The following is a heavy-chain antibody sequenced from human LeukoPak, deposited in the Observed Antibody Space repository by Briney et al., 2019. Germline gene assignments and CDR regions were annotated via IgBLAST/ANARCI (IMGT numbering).Heavy chain of an antibody. J-gene: IGHJ5*02. D-gene: IGHD2-2*01. CDR1: GFTVSSNY. CDR2: IYSGGST. CDR3: VRGYCSATSCYFSSSYSWFDP. V-gene: IGHV3-66*01. Sequence: AGGSLRLSRAAFGFTVSSNYMSWVRQAPGKGLEWVSVIYSGGSTYYADSVKGRFTVSRDNAQNTLYLQMNSLRAEDTAVYYCVRGYCSATSCYFSSSYSWFDPWGQGTLVTVSS.